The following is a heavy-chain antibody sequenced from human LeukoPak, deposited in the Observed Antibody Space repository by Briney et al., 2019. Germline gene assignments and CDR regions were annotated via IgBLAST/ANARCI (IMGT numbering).Heavy chain of an antibody. CDR1: GFTFTSYG. Sequence: PGTSLRLSCAASGFTFTSYGMHWVRPAPGKGLEWVALIWYDGRKEYYADSVKGRFAISRDDSRNTLYLQMNGLRTEDTAVYYCARLGSSWSSDYWGQGTLVTVSS. D-gene: IGHD6-13*01. CDR2: IWYDGRKE. J-gene: IGHJ4*02. V-gene: IGHV3-33*01. CDR3: ARLGSSWSSDY.